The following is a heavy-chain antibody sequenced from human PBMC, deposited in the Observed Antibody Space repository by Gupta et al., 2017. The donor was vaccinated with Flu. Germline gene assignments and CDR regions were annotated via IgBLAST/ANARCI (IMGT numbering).Heavy chain of an antibody. CDR2: IYHSGNT. CDR3: ARGGQWLGTWPY. CDR1: NYSISSGYY. J-gene: IGHJ4*02. V-gene: IGHV4-38-2*02. Sequence: QVQLQESGPGLVKPSETLSLTCTVSNYSISSGYYCGWIRLPPGKGLEWIASIYHSGNTYYNPSLKSRVTISVDTSKNQFSLKLSSVTAADTAIYYCARGGQWLGTWPYWGQGTLVTVSS. D-gene: IGHD6-19*01.